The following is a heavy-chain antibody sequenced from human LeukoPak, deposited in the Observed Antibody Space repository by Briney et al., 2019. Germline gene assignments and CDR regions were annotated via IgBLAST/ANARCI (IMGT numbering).Heavy chain of an antibody. Sequence: ASVKVSCKASGYTFTSYAMHWVRQGPGQRLEWMGWINAGNGNTKYSQKFQGRVTITRDTSASTAYMELSSLRSEDTAVYYCARMRFGESNYGMDVWGQGTTVTASS. J-gene: IGHJ6*02. CDR1: GYTFTSYA. V-gene: IGHV1-3*01. CDR2: INAGNGNT. D-gene: IGHD3-10*01. CDR3: ARMRFGESNYGMDV.